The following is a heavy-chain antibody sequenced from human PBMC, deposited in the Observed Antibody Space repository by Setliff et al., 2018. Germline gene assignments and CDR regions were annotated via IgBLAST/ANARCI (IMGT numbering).Heavy chain of an antibody. CDR2: VYHSGSS. CDR3: ARAAARAEYSDTSAYLPFDF. J-gene: IGHJ4*02. V-gene: IGHV4-38-2*02. D-gene: IGHD3-16*01. Sequence: TLSLTCTVSGYPISRGFYWGWIRQSPGKGLEWIGSVYHSGSSYQNPSLRSRIAVSVDTSKDQFSLRLNSVTAADTAVYFCARAAARAEYSDTSAYLPFDFWGLGTLVTVSS. CDR1: GYPISRGFY.